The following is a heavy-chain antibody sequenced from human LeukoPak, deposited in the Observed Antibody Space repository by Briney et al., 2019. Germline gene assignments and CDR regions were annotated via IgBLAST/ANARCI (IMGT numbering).Heavy chain of an antibody. CDR1: GYSFTSYW. CDR2: IYPGDSDT. J-gene: IGHJ4*02. V-gene: IGHV5-51*01. Sequence: GESLKISCKGSGYSFTSYWIGWVRQMLGKGLEWMGIIYPGDSDTRYSPSFQGQVTISADKSISTAYLQWSSLKASDTAMYYCARPKGMATTGYYFDYWGQGTLVTVSS. D-gene: IGHD5-24*01. CDR3: ARPKGMATTGYYFDY.